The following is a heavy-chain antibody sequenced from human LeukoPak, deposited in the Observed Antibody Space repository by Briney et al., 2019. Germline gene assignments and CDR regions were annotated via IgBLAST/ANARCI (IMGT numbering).Heavy chain of an antibody. CDR1: GFTFDDYA. J-gene: IGHJ4*02. V-gene: IGHV3-9*01. CDR3: AKDTYPSTGSGWLDY. D-gene: IGHD6-19*01. Sequence: GGSLRLSCAASGFTFDDYAMHWVRHAPGKGLEWVSGISWNSGSIGYADSVKGRFTISRDNAKNSLYLQMNSLRAEDTALYYCAKDTYPSTGSGWLDYWGQGTLVTVSS. CDR2: ISWNSGSI.